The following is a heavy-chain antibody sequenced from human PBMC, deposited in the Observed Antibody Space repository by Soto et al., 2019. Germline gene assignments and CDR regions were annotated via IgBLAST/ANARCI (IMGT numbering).Heavy chain of an antibody. CDR3: ASQAAKYDFWSGYYLGDNWFDP. Sequence: ASVKVSCKASGYTFTSYAMHWVRQAPGQRLEWMGIINPGSGSTRYSQKFQGRVTMTRDTSTSTVYMELSSLRSEDTAVYYCASQAAKYDFWSGYYLGDNWFDPWGQGTLVTVSS. CDR2: INPGSGST. D-gene: IGHD3-3*01. V-gene: IGHV1-3*01. J-gene: IGHJ5*02. CDR1: GYTFTSYA.